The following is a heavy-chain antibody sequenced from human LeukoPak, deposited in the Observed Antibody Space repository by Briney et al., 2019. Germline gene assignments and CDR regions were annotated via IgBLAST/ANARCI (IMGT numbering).Heavy chain of an antibody. V-gene: IGHV4-34*01. CDR2: INHSGNT. D-gene: IGHD3-10*01. J-gene: IGHJ6*03. CDR3: ARGETGLGNSGTKSTYYYYYYMDV. Sequence: SETLSLTCGVYGGGSFSGYYWSWVRQPPGKGLEWIGEINHSGNTDYNPSLKSRVIISVDTSKNQFSLKLSSVTAADTAVYYCARGETGLGNSGTKSTYYYYYYMDVWGKGTTVTISS. CDR1: GGGSFSGYY.